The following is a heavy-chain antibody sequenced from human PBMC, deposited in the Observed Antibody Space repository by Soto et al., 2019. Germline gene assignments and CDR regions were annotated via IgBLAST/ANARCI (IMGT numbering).Heavy chain of an antibody. J-gene: IGHJ4*02. Sequence: SGPTLVNPTPPLTLTCTFSGFSLSSIGVAVGWIRQPPGKALEWLALLYWNDDRRYSPSLKSRLTITKDTSKNQVVLTMTNMDPADTATYYCAHSASVPCCYYFDSWGQGTLVTVSS. V-gene: IGHV2-5*01. CDR3: AHSASVPCCYYFDS. D-gene: IGHD1-26*01. CDR2: LYWNDDR. CDR1: GFSLSSIGVA.